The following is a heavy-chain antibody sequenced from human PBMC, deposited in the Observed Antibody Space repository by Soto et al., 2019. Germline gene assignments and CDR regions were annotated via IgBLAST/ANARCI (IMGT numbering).Heavy chain of an antibody. CDR1: GYTLTELS. D-gene: IGHD3-3*01. V-gene: IGHV1-24*01. J-gene: IGHJ4*01. Sequence: ASVKVSCKVSGYTLTELSMHWVRQAPGTGLEWMGGFDPEDGETIYAQKFQGRVTMTEDTSTDTAYMELSSLRSEDTAVYYCATDLPGRDDFRSGYYDFWGQGTLVTVSA. CDR3: ATDLPGRDDFRSGYYDF. CDR2: FDPEDGET.